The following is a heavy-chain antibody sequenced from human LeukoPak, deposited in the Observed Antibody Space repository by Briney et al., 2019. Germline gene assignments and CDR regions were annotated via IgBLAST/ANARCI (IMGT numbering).Heavy chain of an antibody. J-gene: IGHJ4*02. CDR1: GFTFSSYS. D-gene: IGHD6-13*01. CDR2: ISSSSSYI. Sequence: GGSLRLSCAASGFTFSSYSMNWVRQAPGKGLEWVSSISSSSSYIYYADSVKGRFTISRDNAKNSLYLQMNSLRAEDTAVYYCAGAAAGTSPFFDYWGQGTLVAVSS. V-gene: IGHV3-21*01. CDR3: AGAAAGTSPFFDY.